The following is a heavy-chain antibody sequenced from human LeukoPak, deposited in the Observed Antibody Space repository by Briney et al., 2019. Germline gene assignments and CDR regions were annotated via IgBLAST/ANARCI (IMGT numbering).Heavy chain of an antibody. CDR2: IYTSGST. CDR3: ARDYGSSLREDWFDP. J-gene: IGHJ5*02. D-gene: IGHD6-13*01. V-gene: IGHV4-4*07. Sequence: SETLSLTCTVSGGSISSYYWSWIRQPARKGLEWIGRIYTSGSTNYKPSLKSRVTMSVDTSKNQFSLKLSSVTAADTAVYYCARDYGSSLREDWFDPWGQGTLVTVSS. CDR1: GGSISSYY.